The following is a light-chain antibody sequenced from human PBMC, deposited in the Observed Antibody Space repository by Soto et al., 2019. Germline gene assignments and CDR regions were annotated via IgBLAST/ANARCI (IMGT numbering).Light chain of an antibody. Sequence: EIVLTQSPGTLSLSPGGRATLSCRTSQSVSSRYLAWYQQRPGQAPRLLINGASSRATGIPDRFSGSGSGTDFPLIISRLDAEDIAVYYCQQYDTSPPSTFGQGTKVEIK. V-gene: IGKV3-20*01. CDR3: QQYDTSPPST. J-gene: IGKJ1*01. CDR2: GAS. CDR1: QSVSSRY.